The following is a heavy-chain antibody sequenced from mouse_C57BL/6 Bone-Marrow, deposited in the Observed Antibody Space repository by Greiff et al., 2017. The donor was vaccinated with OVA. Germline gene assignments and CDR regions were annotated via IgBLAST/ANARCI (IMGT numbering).Heavy chain of an antibody. V-gene: IGHV5-4*01. D-gene: IGHD2-3*01. J-gene: IGHJ3*01. CDR2: ISDGGSYS. CDR1: GFTFSSYA. CDR3: AREPYDGYYSFAY. Sequence: EVKVVESGGGLVKPGGSLKLSCAASGFTFSSYAMSWVRQTPEKRLEWVATISDGGSYSYYPDNVKGRFTISRDNAKNNLYLQMSHLKSEDTAMYYCAREPYDGYYSFAYWGQGTLVTVSA.